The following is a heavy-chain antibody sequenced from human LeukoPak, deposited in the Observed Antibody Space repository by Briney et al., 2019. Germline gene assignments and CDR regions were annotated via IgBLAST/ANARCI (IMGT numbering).Heavy chain of an antibody. D-gene: IGHD2-2*01. Sequence: ASVKVSCKASGYTFTSYDINWVRQATGQGLEWMGWMNPNSGNTGYAQKFQGRVTMTRNTSISTAYMELSSLRSEDTAVYYCARVTSIPRIVPAAPNAFDIWGQGTMVTVSS. CDR3: ARVTSIPRIVPAAPNAFDI. J-gene: IGHJ3*02. V-gene: IGHV1-8*01. CDR1: GYTFTSYD. CDR2: MNPNSGNT.